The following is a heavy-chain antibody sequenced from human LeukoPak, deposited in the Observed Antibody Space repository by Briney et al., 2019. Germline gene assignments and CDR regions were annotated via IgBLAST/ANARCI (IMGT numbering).Heavy chain of an antibody. CDR3: ARAPSEIGGYYPEYFRH. D-gene: IGHD3-22*01. J-gene: IGHJ1*01. CDR2: INQDGSGK. V-gene: IGHV3-7*01. Sequence: GGSLRLSCAASGFTFSSHWMSWVRQAPGKGLEWVANINQDGSGKNYVDSVKGRFTISRDNAKSTVSLQMNSLRPEDTGVYYCARAPSEIGGYYPEYFRHWGQGTLVTVSS. CDR1: GFTFSSHW.